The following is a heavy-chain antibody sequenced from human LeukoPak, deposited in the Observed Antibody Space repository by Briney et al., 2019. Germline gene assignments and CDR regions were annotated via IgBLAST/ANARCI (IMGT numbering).Heavy chain of an antibody. J-gene: IGHJ2*01. Sequence: GGSLRLSCAASGFIFSSYSMNWVRQAPGKKLEWVSFIGSSSITIYYADSVQGRFTISRDNAKNSLYLQVNSLGDEDTAVYYCARDYGYGDSVTWYFDLWGRGTLVSVSS. D-gene: IGHD4-17*01. CDR1: GFIFSSYS. CDR2: IGSSSITI. CDR3: ARDYGYGDSVTWYFDL. V-gene: IGHV3-48*02.